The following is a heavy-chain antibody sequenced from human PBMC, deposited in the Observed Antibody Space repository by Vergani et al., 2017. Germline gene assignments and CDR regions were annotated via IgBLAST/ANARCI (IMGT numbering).Heavy chain of an antibody. V-gene: IGHV1-69*02. CDR3: AGEGRGDGRRDMDV. D-gene: IGHD3-10*01. J-gene: IGHJ6*02. CDR1: GGTFSSYT. CDR2: IIPILGIA. Sequence: QVQLVQSGAEVKKPGSSVKVSCKASGGTFSSYTISWVRQAPGQGLEWMGRIIPILGIANYAQKFQGRVTITADKSTSTVYMQLSSLRSEDTAVYYCAGEGRGDGRRDMDVWGQGTTVTVSS.